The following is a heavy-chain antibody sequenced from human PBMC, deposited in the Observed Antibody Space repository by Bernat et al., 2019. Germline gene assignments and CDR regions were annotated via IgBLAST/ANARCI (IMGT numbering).Heavy chain of an antibody. D-gene: IGHD4-11*01. CDR3: ARDRSYTMDV. CDR1: GFTLSTSW. CDR2: ITGDGSST. Sequence: EVQLVETGGGLVQPGGSLRLSCAASGFTLSTSWMHWVRQAPGEGLVWVSRITGDGSSTIYADSVKGRFTISRDNAKNTLYLQMNNLRAEDTAVYYCARDRSYTMDVWGQGTTVTVSS. V-gene: IGHV3-74*01. J-gene: IGHJ6*02.